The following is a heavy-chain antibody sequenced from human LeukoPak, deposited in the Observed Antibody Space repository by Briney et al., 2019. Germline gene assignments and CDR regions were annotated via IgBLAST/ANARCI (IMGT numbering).Heavy chain of an antibody. Sequence: SGGSLRLSCAASGFTFSNYWMHWVRQAPGKGLVWVSRTNSDGSTTSHADSVKGRFTISRDNAKNTLFLQLNSLRVEDTAVYYCGRGNYCGVDIWGQGTTVTVSS. CDR1: GFTFSNYW. V-gene: IGHV3-74*01. J-gene: IGHJ6*02. CDR3: GRGNYCGVDI. CDR2: TNSDGSTT.